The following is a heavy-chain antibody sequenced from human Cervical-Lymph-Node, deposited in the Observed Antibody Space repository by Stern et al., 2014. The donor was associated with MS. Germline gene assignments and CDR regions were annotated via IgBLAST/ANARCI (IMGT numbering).Heavy chain of an antibody. CDR2: ISAYNGNT. D-gene: IGHD1-1*01. V-gene: IGHV1-18*01. CDR1: GYTFTSYG. Sequence: QVQLGQSGNEVKKPGASVKVSCEASGYTFTSYGISWVRQAPGQGLEWMGWISAYNGNTNYEQKFQDRVTMTTDTSTSTVYMELRNLRSDDAALYYCARAAGILDFWGQGTLVTVSS. J-gene: IGHJ4*02. CDR3: ARAAGILDF.